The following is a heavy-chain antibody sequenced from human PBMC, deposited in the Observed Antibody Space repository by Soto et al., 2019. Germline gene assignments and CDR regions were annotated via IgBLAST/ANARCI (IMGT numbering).Heavy chain of an antibody. CDR1: GFTFSNAW. D-gene: IGHD3-10*01. CDR2: IKSKTDGGTT. CDR3: TTDQGGFTMVRGPNPEDYYYYYMDV. V-gene: IGHV3-15*01. Sequence: GGSLRLSCAASGFTFSNAWMSWVRQAPGKGLEWVGRIKSKTDGGTTDYAAPVKGRFTISRDDSKNTLYLQMNSLKTEDPDVYYCTTDQGGFTMVRGPNPEDYYYYYMDVWGKGTTVTVSS. J-gene: IGHJ6*03.